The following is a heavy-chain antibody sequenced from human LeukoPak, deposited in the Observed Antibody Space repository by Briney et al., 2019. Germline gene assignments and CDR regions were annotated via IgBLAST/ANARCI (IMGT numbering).Heavy chain of an antibody. CDR2: ISPYNGNT. CDR1: GYTFTTYG. J-gene: IGHJ1*01. V-gene: IGHV1-18*01. CDR3: ARLGVAGDPSSAEYLQH. Sequence: ASVKVSCKASGYTFTTYGISWVRQAPGQGLEWMGWISPYNGNTNYAQKLQGRVTMTTDTSTSTAYMELRSLRSDDTAVYYCARLGVAGDPSSAEYLQHWGQGTLVTVSS. D-gene: IGHD6-19*01.